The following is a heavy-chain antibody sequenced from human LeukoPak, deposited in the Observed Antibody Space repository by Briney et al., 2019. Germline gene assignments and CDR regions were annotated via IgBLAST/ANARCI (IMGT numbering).Heavy chain of an antibody. CDR3: AKSLYHYYDSSGYYYDNYFDY. V-gene: IGHV3-43*02. CDR1: GFTFDDYA. CDR2: ISGDGGST. J-gene: IGHJ4*02. D-gene: IGHD3-22*01. Sequence: GGSLRLSCAASGFTFDDYAMHWVRQAPGKGLEWVSLISGDGGSTYYADSVKGRLTISRDNSKNSLYLQMNSLRTEDTALYYCAKSLYHYYDSSGYYYDNYFDYWGQGTLVTVSS.